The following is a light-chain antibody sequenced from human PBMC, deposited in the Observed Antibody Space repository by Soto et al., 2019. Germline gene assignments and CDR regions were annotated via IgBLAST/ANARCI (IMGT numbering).Light chain of an antibody. V-gene: IGLV2-14*01. CDR1: SSDVGGYKY. CDR2: EVS. J-gene: IGLJ1*01. CDR3: SSYTSSSSFV. Sequence: QSVLTQPASVSGSPGQSITISCTGTSSDVGGYKYVSWYQQHPGKAPKLMIYEVSNRPSGVSNRFSGSKSRNTASLTISALPVHDAAHYYCSSYTSSSSFVFGTGTKVTVL.